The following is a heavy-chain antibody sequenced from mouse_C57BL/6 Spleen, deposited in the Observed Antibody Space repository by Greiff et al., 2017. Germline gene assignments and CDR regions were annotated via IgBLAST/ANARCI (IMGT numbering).Heavy chain of an antibody. D-gene: IGHD1-1*01. J-gene: IGHJ2*01. V-gene: IGHV1-81*01. Sequence: QVQLQQSGAELARPGASVKLSCKASGYTFTSYGISWVQQRTGQGLEWIGEIYPRSGNTYYNETFKGKATLTADKSSSTAYMELRSLTDEDSAVYFCARRDLYYGSSSYYFDYWGQGTTLTVSS. CDR3: ARRDLYYGSSSYYFDY. CDR2: IYPRSGNT. CDR1: GYTFTSYG.